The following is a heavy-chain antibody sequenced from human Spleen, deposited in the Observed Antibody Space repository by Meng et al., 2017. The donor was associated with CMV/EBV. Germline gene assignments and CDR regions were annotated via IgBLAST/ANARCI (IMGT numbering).Heavy chain of an antibody. J-gene: IGHJ4*02. V-gene: IGHV1-8*01. CDR3: TREPLATTYCYDILTGYRVGGGFDY. D-gene: IGHD3-9*01. CDR2: MNPNSGST. Sequence: WVRQATGQGLEWMGWMNPNSGSTGCAQKFQGRVTMTRNASISTAYMKLGSLRSEDTAVYYCTREPLATTYCYDILTGYRVGGGFDYWGQGTLVTVSS.